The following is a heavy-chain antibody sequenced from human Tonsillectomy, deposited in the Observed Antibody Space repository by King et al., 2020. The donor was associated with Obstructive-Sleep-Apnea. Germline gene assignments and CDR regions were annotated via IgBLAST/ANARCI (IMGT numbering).Heavy chain of an antibody. D-gene: IGHD3-22*01. CDR2: ISSSSSYT. V-gene: IGHV3-11*06. Sequence: VQLVESGEGLVKPGGSLRLSCAASGFTFSDYYMSWIRQAPGKGLEWVSYISSSSSYTNYADSVKGRFTISRDNAKNSLYLQMNSLRAEDTAVYYCARRDYYDSSGSLLGYWGQGTLVTVSS. J-gene: IGHJ4*02. CDR3: ARRDYYDSSGSLLGY. CDR1: GFTFSDYY.